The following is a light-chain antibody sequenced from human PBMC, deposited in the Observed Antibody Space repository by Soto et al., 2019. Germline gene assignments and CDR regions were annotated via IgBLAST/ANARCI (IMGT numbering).Light chain of an antibody. J-gene: IGLJ2*01. Sequence: QFVLTQPRSVSGSPGQSVTISCTGTSSDVGGYNYVSWYQQHPGKAPKLMIYDVSKRPSGVPDRFSGSKSGNTASLTISGLQAEDEADYYCCSYAGSYTLSAYVVLGGGTQLTVL. CDR2: DVS. CDR3: CSYAGSYTLSAYVV. V-gene: IGLV2-11*01. CDR1: SSDVGGYNY.